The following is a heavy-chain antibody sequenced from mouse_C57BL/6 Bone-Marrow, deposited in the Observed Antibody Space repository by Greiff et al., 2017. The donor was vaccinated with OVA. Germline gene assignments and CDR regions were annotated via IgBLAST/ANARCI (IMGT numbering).Heavy chain of an antibody. Sequence: EVQLQQSGAELVRPGASVKLSCTASGFNIKDDYMHWVKQRPEQGLEWIGWIDPENGDTEYASKFQGKATITADTSSNTAYLQLSSLTSEDTAVNYYTSITTVVATEAMDYWGQGTSVTVSS. D-gene: IGHD1-1*01. J-gene: IGHJ4*01. CDR3: TSITTVVATEAMDY. CDR2: IDPENGDT. V-gene: IGHV14-4*01. CDR1: GFNIKDDY.